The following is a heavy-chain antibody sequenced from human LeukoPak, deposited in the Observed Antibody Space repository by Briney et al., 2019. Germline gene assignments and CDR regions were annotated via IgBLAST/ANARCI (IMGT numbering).Heavy chain of an antibody. J-gene: IGHJ5*02. CDR2: IYYSGST. V-gene: IGHV4-39*07. D-gene: IGHD3-3*01. CDR1: GGSIIRSSYY. Sequence: SETLSLTCSVSGGSIIRSSYYWGWIRQPRGKGLEWIGSIYYSGSTYYNPSLKSRVTISVDTSKNQSSLKLSSVTAADTAVYYCARGQRITIFGVAVASFDPWGQGTLVTVSS. CDR3: ARGQRITIFGVAVASFDP.